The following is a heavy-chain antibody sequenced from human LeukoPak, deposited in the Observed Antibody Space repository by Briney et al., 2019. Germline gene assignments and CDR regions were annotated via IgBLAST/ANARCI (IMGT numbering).Heavy chain of an antibody. CDR3: ASRYCSGGSCYVDDSFDI. Sequence: SESLSPTCAVSGGSISSSSHYWVWLPPPPGQGLKWFGSIYYSGSTYYNPTLKSRVTILVDTSKHQFPLKLSSVTATDAAVYYCASRYCSGGSCYVDDSFDIWGQGTMVTVSS. D-gene: IGHD2-15*01. J-gene: IGHJ3*02. CDR1: GGSISSSSHY. V-gene: IGHV4-39*06. CDR2: IYYSGST.